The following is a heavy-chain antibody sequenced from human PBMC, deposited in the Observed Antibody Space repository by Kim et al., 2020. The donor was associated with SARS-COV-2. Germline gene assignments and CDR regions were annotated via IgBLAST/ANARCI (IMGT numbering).Heavy chain of an antibody. Sequence: YADSVKGRSTISRDNSKSTVYLLIDSLRVEDTAVYYCARRGGTTYFVFDYWGQGTLVTVSS. D-gene: IGHD1-1*01. V-gene: IGHV3-30*07. J-gene: IGHJ4*02. CDR3: ARRGGTTYFVFDY.